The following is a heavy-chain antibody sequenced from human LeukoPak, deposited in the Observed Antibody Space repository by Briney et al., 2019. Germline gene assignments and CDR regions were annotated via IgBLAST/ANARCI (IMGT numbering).Heavy chain of an antibody. CDR1: GFTFSNYV. D-gene: IGHD3-16*01. V-gene: IGHV3-30-3*01. Sequence: PGRSLRLSCAASGFTFSNYVIHWVRQAPGKGLEWVAVISYDGSNKYYADSVKGRFTISRDNSKNTLYLQMNSLRAEDTAVYYCARVGAVGGVFRAFDIWGQGTMVTVSS. CDR2: ISYDGSNK. J-gene: IGHJ3*02. CDR3: ARVGAVGGVFRAFDI.